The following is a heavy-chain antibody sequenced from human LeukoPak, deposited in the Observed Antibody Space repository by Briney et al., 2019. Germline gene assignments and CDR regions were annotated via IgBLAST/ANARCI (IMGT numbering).Heavy chain of an antibody. CDR3: TSLLDSGDYDGVRPNDY. D-gene: IGHD4-23*01. CDR1: GFTFGGFG. J-gene: IGHJ4*02. CDR2: MRSRSNNYAT. V-gene: IGHV3-73*01. Sequence: PGGSLRLSCAVSGFTFGGFGILWVRQASGKGLEWVGRMRSRSNNYATAYAASVRGRFTISRDDSKNTVYLQMNSLLTEDTAVYYCTSLLDSGDYDGVRPNDYWGQGTQVTVSS.